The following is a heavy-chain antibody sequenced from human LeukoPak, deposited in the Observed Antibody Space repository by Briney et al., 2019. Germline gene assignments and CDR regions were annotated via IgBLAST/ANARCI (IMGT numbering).Heavy chain of an antibody. J-gene: IGHJ4*02. Sequence: SETLSVTCAVYGGSFSGYYWSWIRQPPGKGLEWIGEINHSGSTNYNPSLKSQVTISVDTSKNQFSLKLSSVTAADTAVYYCARGLGGDYWGQGTLVTVSS. V-gene: IGHV4-34*01. CDR1: GGSFSGYY. CDR2: INHSGST. CDR3: ARGLGGDY.